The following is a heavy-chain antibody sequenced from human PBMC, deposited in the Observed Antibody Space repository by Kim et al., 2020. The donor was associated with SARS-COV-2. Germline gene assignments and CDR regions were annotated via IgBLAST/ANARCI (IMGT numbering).Heavy chain of an antibody. D-gene: IGHD2-15*01. CDR2: IYYSGST. CDR1: GGSISSGGYY. Sequence: SETLSLTCTVSGGSISSGGYYWSWIRQHPGKGLEWIGYIYYSGSTYYNPSLKSRVTISVDTSKNQFSLKLSSVTAADTAVYYCARGPSEGYCSGGSCYSGRFYDYWGQGTLVTVSS. CDR3: ARGPSEGYCSGGSCYSGRFYDY. J-gene: IGHJ4*02. V-gene: IGHV4-31*03.